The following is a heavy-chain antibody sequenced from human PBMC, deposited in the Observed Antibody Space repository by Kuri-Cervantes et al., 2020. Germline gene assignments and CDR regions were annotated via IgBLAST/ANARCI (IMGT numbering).Heavy chain of an antibody. V-gene: IGHV3-33*01. CDR2: IWYDGSEK. Sequence: GGSLRLSCAASGFTFSSYGMHWVRQAPGKGLEWVAVIWYDGSEKYYADSVKGRFTVSRDNSKNTLYLQMNSLRAEDTAVYFCARYNTKKVGYWGQGSLVTVSS. CDR1: GFTFSSYG. CDR3: ARYNTKKVGY. J-gene: IGHJ4*02. D-gene: IGHD1-1*01.